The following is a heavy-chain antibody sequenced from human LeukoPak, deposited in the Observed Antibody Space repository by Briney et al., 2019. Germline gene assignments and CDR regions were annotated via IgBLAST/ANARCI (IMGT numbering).Heavy chain of an antibody. CDR1: GGSISIYY. J-gene: IGHJ4*02. D-gene: IGHD6-19*01. Sequence: SETLSLTCTVSGGSISIYYWSWIRQPAGKGLERIGRIYTSGSTNYNPSLKSRVTMSVDTSKNQFSLKLSSVTAADTAVYYCAMRYSSGWYGYFDYWGQGTLVTVSS. V-gene: IGHV4-4*07. CDR2: IYTSGST. CDR3: AMRYSSGWYGYFDY.